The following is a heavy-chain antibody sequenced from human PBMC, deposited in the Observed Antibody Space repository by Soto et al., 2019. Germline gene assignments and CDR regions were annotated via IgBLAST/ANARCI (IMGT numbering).Heavy chain of an antibody. CDR1: GYTFTGYC. CDR2: INPNSGGT. J-gene: IGHJ4*02. V-gene: IGHV1-2*02. D-gene: IGHD3-10*01. CDR3: ARVWFGELSLFFDY. Sequence: ASVKVSCKASGYTFTGYCMHWVRQAPGQGLEWMGWINPNSGGTNYAQKFQGRVTMTRDTSISTAYMELSRLRSDDTAVYCCARVWFGELSLFFDYWGQGTLVTVSS.